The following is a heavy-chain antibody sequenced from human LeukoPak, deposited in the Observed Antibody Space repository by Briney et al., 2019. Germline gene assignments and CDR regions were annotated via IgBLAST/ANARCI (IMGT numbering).Heavy chain of an antibody. D-gene: IGHD6-13*01. CDR1: GFTFSSYG. Sequence: GRSLRLSCAASGFTFSSYGMHWVRQAPGKGLEWVAVISYDGSNKYYADSVKGRFTISRDNSKNTLYLQMNSLRAEDTAVYYCAKEVYSSSWSLSDYWGQGTLVTVSS. V-gene: IGHV3-30*18. CDR2: ISYDGSNK. J-gene: IGHJ4*02. CDR3: AKEVYSSSWSLSDY.